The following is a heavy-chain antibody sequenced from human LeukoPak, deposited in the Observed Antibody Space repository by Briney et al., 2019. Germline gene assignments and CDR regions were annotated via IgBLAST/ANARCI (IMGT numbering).Heavy chain of an antibody. Sequence: PSETLSLTCGVYGGSFSGNYWSWIRQPPGKGLEWVSGIGAGGTFTYYAHSVKGRFTISRDNSRNTLYLQMNSLRADDTAVYYCAKDLDYTTYGYYFDYWGQGTLVTVSS. CDR3: AKDLDYTTYGYYFDY. CDR1: GGSFSGNY. V-gene: IGHV3-23*01. D-gene: IGHD4-11*01. CDR2: IGAGGTFT. J-gene: IGHJ4*02.